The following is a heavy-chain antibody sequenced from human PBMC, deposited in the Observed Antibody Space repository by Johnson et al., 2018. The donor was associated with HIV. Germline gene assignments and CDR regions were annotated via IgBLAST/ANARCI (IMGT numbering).Heavy chain of an antibody. Sequence: VQLVESGGGVVQPGRSLRLSCAASGFTFSNYAMHWVRQAPGKGLEWVAVISADGSNKYYADSVKGRFTISRDNSKNTLYLQMNSLRAEDTAVYYCARGIRGVVVTAEDAFDIWGQGTMVTVSS. D-gene: IGHD2-21*02. V-gene: IGHV3-30*03. CDR1: GFTFSNYA. J-gene: IGHJ3*02. CDR3: ARGIRGVVVTAEDAFDI. CDR2: ISADGSNK.